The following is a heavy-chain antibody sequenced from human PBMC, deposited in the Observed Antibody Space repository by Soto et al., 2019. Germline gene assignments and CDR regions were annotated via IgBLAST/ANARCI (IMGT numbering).Heavy chain of an antibody. CDR3: ARGYRGFSGTLYYYYGMDV. D-gene: IGHD3-10*01. CDR1: GGSVSSGSYY. J-gene: IGHJ6*02. V-gene: IGHV4-61*01. CDR2: IYYSGST. Sequence: QVQLQESGPGLVKPSETLSLTCTVSGGSVSSGSYYWSWIRQPPGKGLEWIGYIYYSGSTNYNPSIKSRVTISVDTSKNKFSLKLSSVTAADTAVYYCARGYRGFSGTLYYYYGMDVWGQGTTVTVSS.